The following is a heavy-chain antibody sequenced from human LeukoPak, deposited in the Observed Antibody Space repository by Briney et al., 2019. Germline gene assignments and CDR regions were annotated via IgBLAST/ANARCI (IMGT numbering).Heavy chain of an antibody. CDR2: IGTAGDT. Sequence: TGGSLRLSCAASGFTFSSYDMHWVRQATGKGLEWVSAIGTAGDTYYPGSVKGRFTISRENAKNSLYLQMNSLRAGDTAVYYCARGNYGDYFDHWGQGTLVTVSS. J-gene: IGHJ4*02. D-gene: IGHD1-7*01. CDR3: ARGNYGDYFDH. CDR1: GFTFSSYD. V-gene: IGHV3-13*01.